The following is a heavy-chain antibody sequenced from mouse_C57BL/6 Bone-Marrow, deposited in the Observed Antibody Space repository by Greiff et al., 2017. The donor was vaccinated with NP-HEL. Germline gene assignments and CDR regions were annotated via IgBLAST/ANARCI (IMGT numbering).Heavy chain of an antibody. J-gene: IGHJ4*01. CDR3: ARRGTYYYAMDY. V-gene: IGHV1-81*01. CDR2: IYPRSGNT. CDR1: GYTFTSYG. Sequence: QVHVKQSGAELARPGASVKLSCKASGYTFTSYGISWVKQRTGQGLEWIGEIYPRSGNTYYNEKFKGKATLTADKSSSTAYMELRSLTSEDSAVYFCARRGTYYYAMDYWGQGTSVTVSS. D-gene: IGHD3-3*01.